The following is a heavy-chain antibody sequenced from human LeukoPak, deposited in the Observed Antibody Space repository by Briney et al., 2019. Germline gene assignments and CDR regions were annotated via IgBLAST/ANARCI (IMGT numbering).Heavy chain of an antibody. J-gene: IGHJ4*02. CDR3: ASTTYYYDSSGQLDY. CDR1: GGSISSGTYY. D-gene: IGHD3-22*01. V-gene: IGHV4-61*02. Sequence: SQTLSLTCTVSGGSISSGTYYWSWIRQPAGKGLEWIGRVYSSGRTNYNPSLKSRVTISVDKSKNQFSLKLSSVTAADTAVYYCASTTYYYDSSGQLDYWGQGTLVTVSS. CDR2: VYSSGRT.